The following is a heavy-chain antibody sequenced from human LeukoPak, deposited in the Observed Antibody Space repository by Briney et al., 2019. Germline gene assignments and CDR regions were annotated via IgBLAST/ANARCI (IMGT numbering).Heavy chain of an antibody. D-gene: IGHD4-11*01. CDR3: ARVATPDYLFDY. V-gene: IGHV4-34*01. Sequence: SETLSLTCAVYGGSLSGYYWSWIRQPPGKGLEWIGEINHSGSTNYKPSLKSRVTISVDTSKNQFSLKLSSVTAADTAVYYCARVATPDYLFDYWGQGTLVTVSS. CDR1: GGSLSGYY. CDR2: INHSGST. J-gene: IGHJ4*02.